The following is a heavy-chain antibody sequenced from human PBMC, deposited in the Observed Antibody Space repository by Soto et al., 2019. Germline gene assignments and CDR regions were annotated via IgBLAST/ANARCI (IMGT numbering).Heavy chain of an antibody. CDR3: ATELRGVELYDFCSGPSFDY. D-gene: IGHD3-3*01. Sequence: VASVKVSCKVSGYTLTELSMHWVRQAPGKGLEWMGGFDPEDGETIYAQKFQGRVTMTEDTSTDTAYMELSSLRSEDTAVYYCATELRGVELYDFCSGPSFDYWGQGTLVTVSS. CDR1: GYTLTELS. CDR2: FDPEDGET. V-gene: IGHV1-24*01. J-gene: IGHJ4*02.